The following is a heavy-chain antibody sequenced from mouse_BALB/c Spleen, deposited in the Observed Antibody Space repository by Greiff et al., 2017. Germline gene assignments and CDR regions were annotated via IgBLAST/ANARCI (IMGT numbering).Heavy chain of an antibody. CDR1: GYTFTSYW. Sequence: VQLQQPGAELVKPGASVKLSCKASGYTFTSYWMHWVKQRPGQGLEWIGEIDPSDSYTNYNQKFKGKATLTVDKSSSTAYMQLSSLTSEDSAVYYCARAIYYGNYDYFDYWGQGTTLTVSS. CDR2: IDPSDSYT. D-gene: IGHD2-1*01. J-gene: IGHJ2*01. CDR3: ARAIYYGNYDYFDY. V-gene: IGHV1-69*02.